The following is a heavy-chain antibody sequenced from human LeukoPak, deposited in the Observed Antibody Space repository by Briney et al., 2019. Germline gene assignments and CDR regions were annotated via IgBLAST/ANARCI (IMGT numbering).Heavy chain of an antibody. CDR2: INPSRST. J-gene: IGHJ4*02. V-gene: IGHV4-34*01. Sequence: SETLSLTCAGYGGSFSNYYWTWIRQLPGKGLEWIGEINPSRSTNYNPSLKRRVTISADPSMNQFSLRLSSVTAADTAVYYCARGVVGATRFDYWGQGTLVTVSS. CDR1: GGSFSNYY. CDR3: ARGVVGATRFDY. D-gene: IGHD1-26*01.